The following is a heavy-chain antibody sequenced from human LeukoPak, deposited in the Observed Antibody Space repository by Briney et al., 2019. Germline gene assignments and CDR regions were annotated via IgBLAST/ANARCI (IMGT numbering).Heavy chain of an antibody. CDR2: ISDSGGST. CDR1: GFTFSTYV. Sequence: QPGRSLRLSCAASGFTFSTYVMNWVRQAPGKGLEWVSTISDSGGSTYYADSVKGRFTISRDNSKSTLYLQMNSLRAEDTAVYYCGRYYVMDVWGQGTSVTVSS. V-gene: IGHV3-23*01. J-gene: IGHJ6*02. CDR3: GRYYVMDV.